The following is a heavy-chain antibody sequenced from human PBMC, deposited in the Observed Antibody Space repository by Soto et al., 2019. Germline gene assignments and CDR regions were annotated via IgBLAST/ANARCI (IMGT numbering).Heavy chain of an antibody. CDR3: AHISYSISSFDY. V-gene: IGHV2-5*02. CDR2: VYWDDDK. D-gene: IGHD6-6*01. Sequence: QITLKESGPPLVKPTQTLTLTCTFSGFSLTTDDVGVGWIRQFPGKALDWLAVVYWDDDKRYSPSLKSRLTITKDTSKNQVFLTMSNMDPVDTATYYCAHISYSISSFDYWGQGTLVTVSS. CDR1: GFSLTTDDVG. J-gene: IGHJ4*02.